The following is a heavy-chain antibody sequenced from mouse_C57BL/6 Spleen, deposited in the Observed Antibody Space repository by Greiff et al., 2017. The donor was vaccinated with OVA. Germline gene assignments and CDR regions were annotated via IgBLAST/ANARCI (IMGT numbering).Heavy chain of an antibody. J-gene: IGHJ4*01. CDR2: INYDGSST. CDR3: ARAEAPYYYAMDY. CDR1: GFTFSDYY. V-gene: IGHV5-16*01. Sequence: EVMLVESEGGLVQPGSSMKLSCTASGFTFSDYYMAWVRQVPEKGLEWVANINYDGSSTYYLDSLKSRFIISRDNAKNILYLQMSSLKSEDTATYYCARAEAPYYYAMDYWGQGTSVTVSS.